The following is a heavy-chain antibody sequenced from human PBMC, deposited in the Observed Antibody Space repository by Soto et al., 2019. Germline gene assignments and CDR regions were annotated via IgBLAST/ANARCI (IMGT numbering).Heavy chain of an antibody. J-gene: IGHJ6*02. D-gene: IGHD3-3*01. CDR1: GFTFSSYS. CDR2: ISSSISTI. V-gene: IGHV3-48*02. Sequence: PGGSLRLSCAASGFTFSSYSMNWVRQAPGKGLEWVSYISSSISTIYYADSVKGRFTISRDNAKNSLYLQMNSLRDEDTAVYYCARDSYYDFWSGYYFPYGMDVWGQGTTVTVSS. CDR3: ARDSYYDFWSGYYFPYGMDV.